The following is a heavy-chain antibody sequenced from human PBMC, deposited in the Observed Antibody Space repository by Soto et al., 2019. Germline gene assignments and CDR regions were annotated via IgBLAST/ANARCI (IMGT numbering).Heavy chain of an antibody. CDR1: GGTFSSYA. D-gene: IGHD3-22*01. V-gene: IGHV1-69*13. CDR2: IIPIFGTA. CDR3: AREVRSSGYYETGYYYGMDV. Sequence: GASVKVSCKASGGTFSSYAISWVRQAPGQGLERMGGIIPIFGTANYAQKFQGRVTITADESTSTAYMELSSLRSEDTAVYYCAREVRSSGYYETGYYYGMDVWGQGTTVTVSS. J-gene: IGHJ6*02.